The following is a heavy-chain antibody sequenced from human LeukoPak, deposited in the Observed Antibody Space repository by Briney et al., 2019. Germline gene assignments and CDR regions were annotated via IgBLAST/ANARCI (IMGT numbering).Heavy chain of an antibody. D-gene: IGHD1-26*01. V-gene: IGHV3-23*01. CDR2: ITGSDTTA. CDR1: GFSLSSYG. Sequence: PGGSLRLSCAASGFSLSSYGVNWVRQAPGEGLEWVSGITGSDTTAYHAGSVRGRFTISRDDSKNTLYLQMSSLRVDDTAIYYCAKSGASPLYHMDVWGRGATVTVSS. J-gene: IGHJ6*03. CDR3: AKSGASPLYHMDV.